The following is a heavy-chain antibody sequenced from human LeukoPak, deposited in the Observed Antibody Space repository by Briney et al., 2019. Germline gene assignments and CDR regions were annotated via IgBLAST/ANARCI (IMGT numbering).Heavy chain of an antibody. D-gene: IGHD7-27*01. CDR2: LDSDGSNA. V-gene: IGHV3-74*01. CDR1: GFTFSTHW. Sequence: PGGSLRLSCAASGFTFSTHWMHWVRQTPGKGLVWVARLDSDGSNARYADSVKGRFTISRDNAKNSLYLQMNSLRAEDMALYYCAKGTGDLHYYYMDVWGKGTTVTVSS. J-gene: IGHJ6*03. CDR3: AKGTGDLHYYYMDV.